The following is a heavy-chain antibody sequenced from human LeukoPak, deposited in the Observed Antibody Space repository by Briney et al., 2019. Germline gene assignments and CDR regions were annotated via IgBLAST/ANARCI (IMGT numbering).Heavy chain of an antibody. V-gene: IGHV4-59*12. D-gene: IGHD4-23*01. Sequence: SETLSLTCTVSGGSISSSYWSWIRQPPGKGLEWIGYIYYSGSTNYNPSLKSRVTISVDTSKNQFSLKLSSVTAADTAVYYCARGVSYGGNSVHYYYYMDVWGKGTTVTVSS. J-gene: IGHJ6*03. CDR2: IYYSGST. CDR1: GGSISSSY. CDR3: ARGVSYGGNSVHYYYYMDV.